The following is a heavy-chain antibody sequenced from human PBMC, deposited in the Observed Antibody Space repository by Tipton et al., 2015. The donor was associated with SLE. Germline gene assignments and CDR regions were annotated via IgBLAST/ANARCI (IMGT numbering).Heavy chain of an antibody. CDR2: INHSGST. CDR1: GGSISSSSYY. V-gene: IGHV4-39*07. Sequence: TLSLTCTVSGGSISSSSYYWGWIRQPPGKGLEWIGEINHSGSTNYNPSLKSRVTISVDTSKNQFSLKLSSVTAADTAVYYCARGPRFYYYGSGSYYGYWGQGSLVAVDS. J-gene: IGHJ4*02. D-gene: IGHD3-10*01. CDR3: ARGPRFYYYGSGSYYGY.